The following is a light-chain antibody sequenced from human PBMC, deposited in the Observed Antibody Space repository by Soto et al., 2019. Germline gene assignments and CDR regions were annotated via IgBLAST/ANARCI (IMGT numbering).Light chain of an antibody. CDR2: GAS. CDR1: QSVSSSY. Sequence: EIGVTQSPCTLSLYPGERATLSCRASQSVSSSYLAWYQQKPGQAPRLLIYGASSRATGIPDRFSGSGSGPDFTLSISRLEPEDFAVYYCQQRSYPITFGQGTRLEIK. CDR3: QQRSYPIT. V-gene: IGKV3-20*01. J-gene: IGKJ5*01.